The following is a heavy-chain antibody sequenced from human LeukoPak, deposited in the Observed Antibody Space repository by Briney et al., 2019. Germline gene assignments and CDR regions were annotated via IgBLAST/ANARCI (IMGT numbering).Heavy chain of an antibody. CDR1: GYTFTSYG. D-gene: IGHD4-17*01. Sequence: ASVTVSCMASGYTFTSYGISGVRQAPGQGLEWMGWISAYNGNTNYAQKLQGRVTMTTDTSTSTAYMELRSLRSDDTAVYYCARDGTTVTNDYWGQGTLVTVSS. CDR2: ISAYNGNT. J-gene: IGHJ4*02. CDR3: ARDGTTVTNDY. V-gene: IGHV1-18*04.